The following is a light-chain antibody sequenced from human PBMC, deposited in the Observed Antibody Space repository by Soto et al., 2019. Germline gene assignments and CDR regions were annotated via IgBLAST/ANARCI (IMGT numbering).Light chain of an antibody. J-gene: IGKJ1*01. CDR3: QHYNSYSEA. CDR2: KAS. V-gene: IGKV1-5*03. Sequence: DIQMTQSPSTMSASVGDRVTITCRASQSISSWLAWYQQTQGKAPKLLIYKASTLKSGVPSRFRGSGSGTEFTLPISRLQPDDFETYYCQHYNSYSEAFGQGTKVDIK. CDR1: QSISSW.